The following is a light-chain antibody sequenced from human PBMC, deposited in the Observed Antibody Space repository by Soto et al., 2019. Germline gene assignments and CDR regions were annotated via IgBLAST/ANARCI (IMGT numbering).Light chain of an antibody. CDR2: DVS. J-gene: IGLJ1*01. CDR3: CSYATSYTNHV. V-gene: IGLV2-11*01. Sequence: SALTQPGSVSRSPRRSVTISCTGTSSDVGGDNYVSWYQQHPGKAPKLMIYDVSKRPSGDPDRFSGSKSGNTASLTISGLQAEDEADYYFCSYATSYTNHVFGTGTKVTV. CDR1: SSDVGGDNY.